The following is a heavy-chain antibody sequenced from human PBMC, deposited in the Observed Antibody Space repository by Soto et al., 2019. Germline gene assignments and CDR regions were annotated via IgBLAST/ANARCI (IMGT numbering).Heavy chain of an antibody. CDR2: ISYSGST. V-gene: IGHV4-30-4*01. D-gene: IGHD2-21*01. CDR3: ARDSDWPRGYFGS. CDR1: GGSISSGDYY. J-gene: IGHJ4*02. Sequence: PSETLSLTCTVSGGSISSGDYYWSWIRQPPGKGLEWMGYISYSGSTQYNPSLKSRINISVDTSKNQFSLKLTSVTAADTAVYYCARDSDWPRGYFGSWGPGDLVTVS.